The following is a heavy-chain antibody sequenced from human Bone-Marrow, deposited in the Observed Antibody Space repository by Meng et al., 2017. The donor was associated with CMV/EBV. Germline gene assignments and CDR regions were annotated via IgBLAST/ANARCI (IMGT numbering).Heavy chain of an antibody. CDR1: GGSFSGYY. D-gene: IGHD2-2*01. CDR2: INHSGST. J-gene: IGHJ4*02. V-gene: IGHV4-34*01. CDR3: ARTRDCSSTSCQGNFDY. Sequence: QVPLQQWGAGLLKPSETLSLTCAVYGGSFSGYYWSWIRQPPGKGLEWNGEINHSGSTNYNPSLKSRVTISVDTSKNQFSLKLSSVTAADTAVYYCARTRDCSSTSCQGNFDYWGQGTLVTVSS.